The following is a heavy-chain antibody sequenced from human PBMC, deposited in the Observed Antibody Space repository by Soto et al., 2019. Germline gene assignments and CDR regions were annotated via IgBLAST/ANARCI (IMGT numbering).Heavy chain of an antibody. J-gene: IGHJ6*02. V-gene: IGHV3-13*01. Sequence: EVQLVESGGGLVQPGGSLRLSCAASGFTFSSYDMHWVRQATGKGLEWVSAIGTAGDTYYPGSVKGRFTISRENAKNSLYLQMNSLRAGDTAVYYCARATYYYGSGSQYYGMDVWGQGTTVTVSS. CDR2: IGTAGDT. CDR1: GFTFSSYD. D-gene: IGHD3-10*01. CDR3: ARATYYYGSGSQYYGMDV.